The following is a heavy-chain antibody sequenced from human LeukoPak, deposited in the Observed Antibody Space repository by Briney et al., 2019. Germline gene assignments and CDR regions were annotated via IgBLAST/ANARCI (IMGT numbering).Heavy chain of an antibody. CDR1: GGTFSSYS. J-gene: IGHJ4*02. CDR3: ARGETTITTFLGY. D-gene: IGHD4-11*01. Sequence: SVKVFCKASGGTFSSYSFSWVRQAPGQGLEWMGGIIPIFGTANYAQKFQGRVTITADESTSTAYMELSSLRSEDTAVYYCARGETTITTFLGYWGQGTLVTVSS. CDR2: IIPIFGTA. V-gene: IGHV1-69*13.